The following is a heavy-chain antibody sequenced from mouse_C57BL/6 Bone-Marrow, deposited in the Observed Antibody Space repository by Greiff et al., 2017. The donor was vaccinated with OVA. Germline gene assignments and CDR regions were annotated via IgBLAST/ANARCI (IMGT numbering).Heavy chain of an antibody. V-gene: IGHV1-52*01. J-gene: IGHJ1*03. Sequence: QVQLQQPGAELVRPGSSVKLSCKASGYTFTSYWMHWVKQRPIQGLEWIGNIDPSDSETHYNQKFKDKATLTVDKSSSTAYMQLSSLTSEDSAVYCGASGYGSWYFDVGGTGTTVTVSS. CDR1: GYTFTSYW. D-gene: IGHD1-1*01. CDR2: IDPSDSET. CDR3: ASGYGSWYFDV.